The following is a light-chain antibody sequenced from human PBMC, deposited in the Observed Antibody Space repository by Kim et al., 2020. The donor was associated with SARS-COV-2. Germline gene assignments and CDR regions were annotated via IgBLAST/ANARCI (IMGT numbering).Light chain of an antibody. J-gene: IGLJ2*01. V-gene: IGLV1-47*01. CDR1: SSNIGSHY. Sequence: ELTQPPSASGTPGQRVTISCSGSSSNIGSHYVYWYQQLPGTAPKLLIFRNNQRPSGVPDRFSGSKSGNTASLTVSGLQAEDEADYYCSSCAGSNILLFGGGTQLTVL. CDR3: SSCAGSNILL. CDR2: RNN.